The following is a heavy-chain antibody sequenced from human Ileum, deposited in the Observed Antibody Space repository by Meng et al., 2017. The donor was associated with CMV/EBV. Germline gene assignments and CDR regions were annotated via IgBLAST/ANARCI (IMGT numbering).Heavy chain of an antibody. CDR3: ARGGRDGHSLFFDF. Sequence: SGYSFTSYGISWMRQAPRQGLEWLGWINAYDGATSYAQKFQGRVTMTTDTSTSTVYMELRSLGSDDTAVFYCARGGRDGHSLFFDFWGQGTLVTVSS. D-gene: IGHD5-24*01. CDR2: INAYDGAT. J-gene: IGHJ4*02. V-gene: IGHV1-18*01. CDR1: GYSFTSYG.